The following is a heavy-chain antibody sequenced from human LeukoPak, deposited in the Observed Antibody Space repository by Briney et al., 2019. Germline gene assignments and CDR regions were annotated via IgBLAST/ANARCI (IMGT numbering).Heavy chain of an antibody. V-gene: IGHV1-8*02. CDR1: GGTFSSYA. CDR2: MNPNSGNT. Sequence: ASVKVSCKASGGTFSSYAISWVRQAPGQGLEWMGWMNPNSGNTGYAQKFQGRVTMTRNTSISTAYMELSSLRSEDTAVYYCARGPLGITIFGVVIPTGYYYYYMDVWGKGTTVTVSS. CDR3: ARGPLGITIFGVVIPTGYYYYYMDV. D-gene: IGHD3-3*01. J-gene: IGHJ6*03.